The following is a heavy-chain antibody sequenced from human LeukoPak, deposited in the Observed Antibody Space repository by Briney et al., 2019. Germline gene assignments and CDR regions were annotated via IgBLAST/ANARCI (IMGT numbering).Heavy chain of an antibody. CDR1: GFTFSSYG. CDR3: TTRLITGTPY. D-gene: IGHD1-20*01. Sequence: GGSLRLSCAASGFTFSSYGMHWVRQAPGKGLERVAVIWYDGSNKYYADSVKGRFTISRDNSKNTLYLQMNSLKTEDTAVYYCTTRLITGTPYWGQGTLVTVSS. CDR2: IWYDGSNK. J-gene: IGHJ4*02. V-gene: IGHV3-33*01.